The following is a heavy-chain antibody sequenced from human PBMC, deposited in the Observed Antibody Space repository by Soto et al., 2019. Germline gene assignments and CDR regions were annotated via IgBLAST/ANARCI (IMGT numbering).Heavy chain of an antibody. D-gene: IGHD3-10*01. CDR2: ISDGGGLT. Sequence: VQLLESGGGLAQPGGSLRLSCAASGFAFTGHPMSWVRQAPEKGLEWVAGISDGGGLTYNADSVKGRFTISRDNSRNTRYLQMNSLRAEDTAVYYCARRVIGSSRAFDIWGQGTIVTLSS. V-gene: IGHV3-23*01. CDR3: ARRVIGSSRAFDI. CDR1: GFAFTGHP. J-gene: IGHJ3*02.